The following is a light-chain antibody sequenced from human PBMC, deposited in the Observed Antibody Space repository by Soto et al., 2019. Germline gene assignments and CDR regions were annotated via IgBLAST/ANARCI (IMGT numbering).Light chain of an antibody. CDR3: QSYDSSLSAWV. CDR1: SSNIGAGYD. V-gene: IGLV1-40*01. J-gene: IGLJ2*01. CDR2: GKS. Sequence: QAVVTQPPSVSGAPGQRVTISCTGSSSNIGAGYDVHWSQQLPGTAPKLLINGKSNRPAEFPDRFSGSKSGPSASLAITGLQSEDGADYHCQSYDSSLSAWVFGGGTQLTVL.